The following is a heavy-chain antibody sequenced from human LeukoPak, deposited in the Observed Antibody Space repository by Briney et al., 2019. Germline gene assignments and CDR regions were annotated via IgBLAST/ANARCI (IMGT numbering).Heavy chain of an antibody. CDR3: AKGTANYDY. CDR1: GGSISSYY. D-gene: IGHD5-24*01. Sequence: PSETLSLTCTVSGGSISSYYWSWIRQPPGKGLEWIGYIYSSGSTSYNPSFKSRVTVSVDTSKNQFSLKLSSVTAADTAVYYCAKGTANYDYWGQGTLVTVSS. V-gene: IGHV4-4*08. CDR2: IYSSGST. J-gene: IGHJ4*02.